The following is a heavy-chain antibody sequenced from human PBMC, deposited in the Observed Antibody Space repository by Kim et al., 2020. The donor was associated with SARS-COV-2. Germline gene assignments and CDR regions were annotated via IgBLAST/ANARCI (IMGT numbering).Heavy chain of an antibody. V-gene: IGHV3-9*01. Sequence: GGSLRLSCAASGFTFDDYAMHWVRQAPGKGLEWVSGISWNSGSIGYADSVKGRFTISRDNAKNSLYLQMNSLRAEDTALYYCAKDMRRYCSGGSCYWG. CDR1: GFTFDDYA. D-gene: IGHD2-15*01. CDR2: ISWNSGSI. CDR3: AKDMRRYCSGGSCY. J-gene: IGHJ4*01.